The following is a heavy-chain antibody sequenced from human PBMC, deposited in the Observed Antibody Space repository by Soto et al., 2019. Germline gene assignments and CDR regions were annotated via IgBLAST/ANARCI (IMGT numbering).Heavy chain of an antibody. V-gene: IGHV5-51*01. D-gene: IGHD4-17*01. CDR1: GYSFTSYW. Sequence: GESLKISCKGSGYSFTSYWIGWVRQMPGKGLECMGIIYPGDSDTRYSPSFQGQVTISADKSISTAYLQWSSLKASDTAMYYCARPSGGESKTYDAFDIWGQGTMVTVSS. J-gene: IGHJ3*02. CDR2: IYPGDSDT. CDR3: ARPSGGESKTYDAFDI.